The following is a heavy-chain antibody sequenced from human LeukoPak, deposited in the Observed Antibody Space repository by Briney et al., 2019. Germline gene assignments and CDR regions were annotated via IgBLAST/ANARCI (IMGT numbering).Heavy chain of an antibody. D-gene: IGHD3-22*01. J-gene: IGHJ5*02. Sequence: GGSLRLSCAASGFTFSSYAMHWVRQAPGKGLEWVAVISYDGSNKYYADSVKGRFTISRDNSKNTLYLQMNSLRAEDTAVYYCAGEYYYDSSGYYASWGQGTLVTVSS. V-gene: IGHV3-30-3*01. CDR2: ISYDGSNK. CDR1: GFTFSSYA. CDR3: AGEYYYDSSGYYAS.